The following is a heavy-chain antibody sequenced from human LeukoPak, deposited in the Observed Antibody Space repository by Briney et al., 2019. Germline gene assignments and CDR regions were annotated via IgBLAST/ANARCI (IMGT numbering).Heavy chain of an antibody. CDR1: GFTFSSYS. V-gene: IGHV3-74*01. J-gene: IGHJ4*02. CDR3: ATGSGSYYDS. CDR2: INGDGSST. Sequence: GGSLRLSCAASGFTFSSYSMNWVRQAPGKGLEWVPRINGDGSSTIYADPVRGRFTISRDNAKNMVYLQMNSLTAEDTAVYYCATGSGSYYDSWGQGTRVTVSS. D-gene: IGHD6-19*01.